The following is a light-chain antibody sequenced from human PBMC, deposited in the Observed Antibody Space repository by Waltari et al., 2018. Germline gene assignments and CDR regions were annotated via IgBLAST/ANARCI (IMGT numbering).Light chain of an antibody. J-gene: IGLJ3*02. Sequence: NFILTQTHSVSESPGKTVTISCTRSSGSIGRSYVQWYQPRPGSAPTTVIYEDYQRPSGVPERFSGSIDSSSNSAYVTISGLKPEDEADYYCQSYDNDNVVFGGGTRLTVL. CDR3: QSYDNDNVV. CDR1: SGSIGRSY. CDR2: EDY. V-gene: IGLV6-57*03.